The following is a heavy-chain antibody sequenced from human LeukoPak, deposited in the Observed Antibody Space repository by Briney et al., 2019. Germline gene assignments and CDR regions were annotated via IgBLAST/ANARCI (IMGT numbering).Heavy chain of an antibody. Sequence: SETLSLTCTVSGYSISSGYYWGWIRQTPGKGLEWIGYIYHGGRTDYNPSLKSRVTISVDMSKNQFSLKMSSVTAADTAVYYCARAYSSSWYWNWFDPWGQGTLVTVSS. CDR3: ARAYSSSWYWNWFDP. CDR1: GYSISSGYY. J-gene: IGHJ5*02. CDR2: IYHGGRT. D-gene: IGHD6-13*01. V-gene: IGHV4-38-2*02.